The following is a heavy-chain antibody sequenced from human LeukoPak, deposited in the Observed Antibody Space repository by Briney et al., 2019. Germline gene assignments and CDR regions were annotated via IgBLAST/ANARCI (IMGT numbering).Heavy chain of an antibody. Sequence: SETLSLTCTVSGGSISSYYWSWIRQPPGKGLEWIGYIYYSGSTNYNLSLKSRVTISVDTSKNQFSLMLSSVTAADTAMYYCARDPGARIGAYYYYYMDVWGKGTTVTISS. CDR3: ARDPGARIGAYYYYYMDV. V-gene: IGHV4-59*12. CDR2: IYYSGST. J-gene: IGHJ6*03. D-gene: IGHD3-10*01. CDR1: GGSISSYY.